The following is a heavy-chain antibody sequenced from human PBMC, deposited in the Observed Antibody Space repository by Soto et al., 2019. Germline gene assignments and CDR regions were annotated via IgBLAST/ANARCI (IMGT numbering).Heavy chain of an antibody. V-gene: IGHV1-8*01. CDR2: MNPNSGNT. CDR1: GYTFTSYD. D-gene: IGHD2-15*01. CDR3: AREYSEEDYYYLDV. J-gene: IGHJ6*03. Sequence: QVQLVQSGAEVKKPGASVKVSCKASGYTFTSYDINWVRQATGQGLEWMGWMNPNSGNTGYAQKFQGRVTMTRNTSISTAYMELSSLRSEDTAVYYCAREYSEEDYYYLDVWGKGTTVTVAS.